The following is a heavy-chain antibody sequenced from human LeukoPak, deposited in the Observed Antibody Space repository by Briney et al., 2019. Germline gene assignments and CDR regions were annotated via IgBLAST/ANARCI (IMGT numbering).Heavy chain of an antibody. CDR1: VYIFNRYW. D-gene: IGHD2-8*01. J-gene: IGHJ4*02. CDR2: LKQDERAK. V-gene: IGHV3-7*01. CDR3: ARDPGVGSEGTVGYFDH. Sequence: GGSLKLSCTASVYIFNRYWMLWVPKTPGRGLECVTTLKQDERAKYYEDCVRGRFSIPRDNAKNSLSLQMSSLRVEDTAVYYCARDPGVGSEGTVGYFDHWGEGILVTVSS.